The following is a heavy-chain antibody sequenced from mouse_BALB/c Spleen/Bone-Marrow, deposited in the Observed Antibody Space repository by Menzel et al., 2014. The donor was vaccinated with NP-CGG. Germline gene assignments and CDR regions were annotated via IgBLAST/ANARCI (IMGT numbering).Heavy chain of an antibody. D-gene: IGHD2-3*01. CDR2: INPSNGRT. CDR1: GYSFTTYW. V-gene: IGHV1S81*02. J-gene: IGHJ3*01. Sequence: QVQLQQSEAELVKPGASVRLSCKASGYSFTTYWIHWVKQRPGQGLEWIGEINPSNGRTNYNEKSKSKATLTVDKSSSTAYTQLSSLTSEDSAVYYCARYDGPAWFAYWGQGTLVTVSA. CDR3: ARYDGPAWFAY.